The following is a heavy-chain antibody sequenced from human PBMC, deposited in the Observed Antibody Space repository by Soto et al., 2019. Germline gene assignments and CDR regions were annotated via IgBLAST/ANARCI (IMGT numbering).Heavy chain of an antibody. V-gene: IGHV1-3*01. CDR1: GYAFTSYT. CDR3: ARDTGSGLRVEPGIFDY. J-gene: IGHJ4*02. CDR2: INADNGDS. Sequence: QVQLVQSGAEVKKPGAAVKVSCNPSGYAFTSYTMHWVRQAPGQGLEWMGWINADNGDSKYSQKFQGRVTITRDTSASIAYMELSSLRSEDTAVYYCARDTGSGLRVEPGIFDYCGQGTLVTVSS. D-gene: IGHD1-26*01.